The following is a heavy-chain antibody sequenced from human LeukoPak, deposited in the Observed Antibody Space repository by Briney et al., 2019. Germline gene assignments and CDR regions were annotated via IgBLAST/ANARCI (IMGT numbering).Heavy chain of an antibody. V-gene: IGHV3-74*01. J-gene: IGHJ4*02. CDR1: GFTFSNHW. Sequence: GGSLRLSCAASGFTFSNHWMHWVRQAPGKGLMWVSRVNREGSRTDYADSVKGRFTISRDNAKNTLYLQVNSLRAEDTAVYFCARGGSKTAMPHAYWAQGPRVIVSS. CDR3: ARGGSKTAMPHAY. CDR2: VNREGSRT. D-gene: IGHD5-18*01.